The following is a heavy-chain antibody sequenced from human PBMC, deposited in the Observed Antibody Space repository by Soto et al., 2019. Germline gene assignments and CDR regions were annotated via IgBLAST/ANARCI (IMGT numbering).Heavy chain of an antibody. CDR2: INSDGSST. Sequence: GGSLRLSCAASGFTFGIYDMHWVRQAPGKGLVWVSRINSDGSSTSYADSVKGRFTISRDNAKNTLYLQMNSLRAEDTAVYYCAREHNAAYYYYGMGVWGQGTTVTVSS. V-gene: IGHV3-74*01. CDR1: GFTFGIYD. CDR3: AREHNAAYYYYGMGV. J-gene: IGHJ6*02. D-gene: IGHD1-1*01.